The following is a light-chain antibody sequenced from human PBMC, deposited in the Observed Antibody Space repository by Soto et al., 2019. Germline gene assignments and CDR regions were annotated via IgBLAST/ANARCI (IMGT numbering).Light chain of an antibody. Sequence: QSVLTQPPSASGSPGQSVTISCTGTNSDVGGYNFVSWYQQHPGKAPKLMIYEVSKRPSGVPDRFSGSKSGNTAYLTVSGLQAEDEADYYCSSYAGSNNLLFGGGTKLTVL. J-gene: IGLJ2*01. V-gene: IGLV2-8*01. CDR2: EVS. CDR3: SSYAGSNNLL. CDR1: NSDVGGYNF.